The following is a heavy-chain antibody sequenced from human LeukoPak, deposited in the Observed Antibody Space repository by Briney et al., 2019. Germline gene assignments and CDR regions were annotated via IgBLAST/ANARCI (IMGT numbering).Heavy chain of an antibody. CDR1: GFTFDDYG. CDR3: ARGFDGNFDY. V-gene: IGHV3-20*04. J-gene: IGHJ4*02. D-gene: IGHD3-9*01. CDR2: INWNGGNT. Sequence: GGSLRLSCAASGFTFDDYGMSCVRQAPGKGLEWVSGINWNGGNTDYADSVKGRFTISRDNAKNSLYLQMNSLRAEDTALYYCARGFDGNFDYWGQGTLVTVSP.